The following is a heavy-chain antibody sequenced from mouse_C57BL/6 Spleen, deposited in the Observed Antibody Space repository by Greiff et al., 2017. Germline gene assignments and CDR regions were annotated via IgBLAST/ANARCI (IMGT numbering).Heavy chain of an antibody. CDR3: ARGAGYFDY. J-gene: IGHJ2*01. D-gene: IGHD6-1*01. CDR2: ISDGGSYT. Sequence: EVKLVESGGGLVKPGGSLKLSCAASGFTFRSYAMSWVRQTPEKRLEWVATISDGGSYTYYPDTVKGRFPFSRDNATNNLYLQMSHRKSEDTAMYYGARGAGYFDYWGTGTTLTVSS. V-gene: IGHV5-4*03. CDR1: GFTFRSYA.